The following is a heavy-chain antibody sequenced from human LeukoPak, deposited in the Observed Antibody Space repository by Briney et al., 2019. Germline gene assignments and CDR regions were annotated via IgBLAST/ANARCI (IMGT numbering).Heavy chain of an antibody. CDR1: GFTFSSNA. CDR3: AKSPMYSSSWYVYFDY. CDR2: ISHSGSDT. Sequence: GGSLRLSCAASGFTFSSNAMSWVRQAPGKGLEWVSGISHSGSDTHYADSVKGRFTISRDNSKNTLYLQMNSLRAEDTAVYYCAKSPMYSSSWYVYFDYWGQGTLVTVSS. D-gene: IGHD6-13*01. J-gene: IGHJ4*02. V-gene: IGHV3-23*01.